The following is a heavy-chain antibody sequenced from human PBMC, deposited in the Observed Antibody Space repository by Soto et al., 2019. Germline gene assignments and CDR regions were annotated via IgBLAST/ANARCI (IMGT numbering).Heavy chain of an antibody. CDR2: VTGSGSST. D-gene: IGHD3-3*02. V-gene: IGHV3-23*01. J-gene: IGHJ4*02. Sequence: GGSLRLSCAASGFTFSNYAMSWVRQAPGKGLEWVSTVTGSGSSTFYADSVKGRLTISRDNSKNTLYLQMNSLRAEDTAVYYCAKRTQLADHTHHFDSWGQGT. CDR1: GFTFSNYA. CDR3: AKRTQLADHTHHFDS.